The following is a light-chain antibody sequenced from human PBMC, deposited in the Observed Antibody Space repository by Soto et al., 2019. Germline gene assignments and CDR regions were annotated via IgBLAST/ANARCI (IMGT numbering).Light chain of an antibody. Sequence: QSVLTQPPSVSGAPGQRVTISCTGSSSNIGAGYDVHWYLQLPGTAPKLLIYGNTNRPSGVPDRFSGSKSGSSASLAITGLQAEDEADYYCQSYDSSLHASVFGTGTKLTVL. CDR1: SSNIGAGYD. CDR3: QSYDSSLHASV. CDR2: GNT. V-gene: IGLV1-40*01. J-gene: IGLJ1*01.